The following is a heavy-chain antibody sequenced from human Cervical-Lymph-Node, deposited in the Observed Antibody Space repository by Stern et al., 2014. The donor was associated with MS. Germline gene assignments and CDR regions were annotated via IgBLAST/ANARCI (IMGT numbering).Heavy chain of an antibody. CDR1: GGTFSTSA. V-gene: IGHV1-69*01. J-gene: IGHJ5*02. CDR3: AVESAALGGWFDP. D-gene: IGHD1-26*01. Sequence: VQLEESGAAVRKPGSSVKVSCQASGGTFSTSAISWVRQAPGQGLEWMGGIIPIFSPANYAQKFQGRVTITADESTNTAYMELTSLRSDDTGVYFCAVESAALGGWFDPWGQGSLVVVSS. CDR2: IIPIFSPA.